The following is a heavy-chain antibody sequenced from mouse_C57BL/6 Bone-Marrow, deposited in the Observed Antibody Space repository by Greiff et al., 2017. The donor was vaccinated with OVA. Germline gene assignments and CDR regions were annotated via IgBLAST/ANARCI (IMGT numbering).Heavy chain of an antibody. CDR1: GYTFTSYW. J-gene: IGHJ2*01. Sequence: VQLQQSGTVLARPGASVKMSCKTSGYTFTSYWMHWVQQRPGQGLEWIGAIYPGNSDTSYNQKFKGKAKLTAVTSASTAYMELSSLTNEDSAVYYCTRSGFPFYYGPSFDYWGQGTTLTVSS. D-gene: IGHD1-1*01. CDR3: TRSGFPFYYGPSFDY. V-gene: IGHV1-5*01. CDR2: IYPGNSDT.